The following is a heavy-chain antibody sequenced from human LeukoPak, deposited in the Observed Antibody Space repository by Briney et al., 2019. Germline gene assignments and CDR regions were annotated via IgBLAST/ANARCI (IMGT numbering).Heavy chain of an antibody. CDR1: GYTFTGYY. J-gene: IGHJ4*02. D-gene: IGHD1-26*01. Sequence: EASVKVSCKASGYTFTGYYMHWVRQAPGQGLEWMGWINPNSGDTDYAQKFQGRVAMTRDTSVTTAYMDLSSLTSDDTAVYYCARAGWESIGYFDYWGQGTLVTVSS. CDR2: INPNSGDT. CDR3: ARAGWESIGYFDY. V-gene: IGHV1-2*02.